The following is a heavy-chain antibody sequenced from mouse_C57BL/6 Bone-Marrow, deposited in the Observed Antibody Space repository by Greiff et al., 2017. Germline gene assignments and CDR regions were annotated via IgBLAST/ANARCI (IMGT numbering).Heavy chain of an antibody. V-gene: IGHV5-4*01. D-gene: IGHD2-4*01. CDR3: AREGLRLHCDY. J-gene: IGHJ2*01. Sequence: EVMLVESGGGLVKPGGSLKLSCAASGFTFSSYAMSWVRQTPEKRLEWVATISDGGSYTYYPDNVKGRFTISRDNAKNNLYLQMSHLKSEDTAMYYCAREGLRLHCDYWGQGTTLTVSS. CDR1: GFTFSSYA. CDR2: ISDGGSYT.